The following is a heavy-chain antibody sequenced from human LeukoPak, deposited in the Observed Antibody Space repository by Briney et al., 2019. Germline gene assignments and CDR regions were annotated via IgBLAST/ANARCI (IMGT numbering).Heavy chain of an antibody. V-gene: IGHV3-23*01. CDR2: TRNYGGST. Sequence: GGSLRLSCAASGFTFSSYDMSWVRQAPGKGLEWVSGTRNYGGSTYYADSVKGRFTISRDNSKNTLYLQMNSLRAEGTAVYYCANPAPGVVYLYWGQGTLVTVPS. CDR3: ANPAPGVVYLY. J-gene: IGHJ4*02. CDR1: GFTFSSYD. D-gene: IGHD2-8*02.